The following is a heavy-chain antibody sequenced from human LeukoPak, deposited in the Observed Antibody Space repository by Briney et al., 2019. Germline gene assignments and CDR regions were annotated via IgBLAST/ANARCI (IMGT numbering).Heavy chain of an antibody. CDR3: ARLPYQLLYLDY. Sequence: SETLSLTCTVSGGSISSSSYYWGWIRQPPGKGLEWIGSIYYSGSTYYNPSLKSRVTISVDTSKYQFSLKLSSVTAADTAVYYCARLPYQLLYLDYWGQGTLVTVSS. D-gene: IGHD2-2*02. J-gene: IGHJ4*02. CDR1: GGSISSSSYY. V-gene: IGHV4-39*01. CDR2: IYYSGST.